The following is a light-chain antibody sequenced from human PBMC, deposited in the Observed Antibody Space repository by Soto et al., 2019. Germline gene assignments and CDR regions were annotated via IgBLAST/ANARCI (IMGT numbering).Light chain of an antibody. CDR3: RSYTSSSTRV. Sequence: QCLLTQPASVPGSPGQSITISCTGTISDVGGYNYVSWYQQHPGKAPKLMIYEVSNRPSGVSNRFSGSKSGNTASLTISGLQAEDEADYYCRSYTSSSTRVFGTGTKVTVL. CDR2: EVS. CDR1: ISDVGGYNY. J-gene: IGLJ1*01. V-gene: IGLV2-14*01.